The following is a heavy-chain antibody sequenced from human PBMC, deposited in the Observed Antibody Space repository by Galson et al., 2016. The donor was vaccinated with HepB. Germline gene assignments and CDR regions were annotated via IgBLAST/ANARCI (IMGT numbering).Heavy chain of an antibody. CDR3: ARGLVVTADNNYAMVV. Sequence: SLRLSCAASGFTFSSYWMSWVRQAPGKGLEWVANIKLDGSEKYYVDSVKGRFIVSRDNAKKSLYLQMNSLRAEDTAVYYCARGLVVTADNNYAMVVWGQGTTVTVSS. CDR1: GFTFSSYW. CDR2: IKLDGSEK. J-gene: IGHJ6*02. D-gene: IGHD2-2*01. V-gene: IGHV3-7*01.